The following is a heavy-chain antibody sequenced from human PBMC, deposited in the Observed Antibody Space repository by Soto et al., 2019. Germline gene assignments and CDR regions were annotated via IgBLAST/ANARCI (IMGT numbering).Heavy chain of an antibody. D-gene: IGHD2-2*01. Sequence: LRLSCVASGFTFSTYAMSWVRQAPGKGLEWVSALTPSGGSTYYADSVKGRFTISRDNSMNALYLQINSLRIEDTAVYYCAKDQAVVPAAADYWGQGTLVTVSS. CDR2: LTPSGGST. CDR1: GFTFSTYA. J-gene: IGHJ4*02. V-gene: IGHV3-23*01. CDR3: AKDQAVVPAAADY.